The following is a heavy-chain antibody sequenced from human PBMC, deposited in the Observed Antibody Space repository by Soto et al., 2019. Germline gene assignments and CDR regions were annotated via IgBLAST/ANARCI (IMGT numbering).Heavy chain of an antibody. Sequence: LRLSCAASGFTFSSYGMHWVRQAPGKGLEWVAVISYDGSNKYYADSVKGRFTISRDNSKNTLYLQMNSLRAEDTAVYYCAIVSGYSYGEFDYWGQGTLVTVSS. CDR1: GFTFSSYG. D-gene: IGHD5-18*01. V-gene: IGHV3-30*03. CDR2: ISYDGSNK. J-gene: IGHJ4*02. CDR3: AIVSGYSYGEFDY.